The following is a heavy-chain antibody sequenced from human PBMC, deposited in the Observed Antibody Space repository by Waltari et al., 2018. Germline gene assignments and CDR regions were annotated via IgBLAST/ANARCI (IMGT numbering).Heavy chain of an antibody. J-gene: IGHJ6*02. CDR2: ISSSSSTI. CDR1: GFTFSSYS. D-gene: IGHD1-26*01. Sequence: EVQLVESGGGLVQPGGSLRLSCAASGFTFSSYSMNWVRQAPGSGLEWGSYISSSSSTIYHANAVKGRFNSPRDNAKNSLYLQMNSLRAEDTAVYYCARVRELPFYYYYYGIDVWGQGTTVTVSS. CDR3: ARVRELPFYYYYYGIDV. V-gene: IGHV3-48*01.